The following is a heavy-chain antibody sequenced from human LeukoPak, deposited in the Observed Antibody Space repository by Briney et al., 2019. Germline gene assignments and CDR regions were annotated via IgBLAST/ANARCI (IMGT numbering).Heavy chain of an antibody. V-gene: IGHV4-30-2*01. Sequence: SETLSLTCTVSGGSFNSGGYYWSWIRQPLGKGLEWIGYISQSGNSYFTPSLKSRATISVDRSKNHFSLTLISVTAADTAVYYCARDQVDYDIPDHFDYWGKGTLVAVSS. D-gene: IGHD3-22*01. CDR3: ARDQVDYDIPDHFDY. CDR2: ISQSGNS. CDR1: GGSFNSGGYY. J-gene: IGHJ4*02.